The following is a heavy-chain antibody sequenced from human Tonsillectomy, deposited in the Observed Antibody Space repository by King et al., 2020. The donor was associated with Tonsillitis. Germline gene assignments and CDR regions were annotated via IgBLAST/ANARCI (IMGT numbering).Heavy chain of an antibody. D-gene: IGHD6-13*01. CDR3: ATDTSSWFPSFDY. J-gene: IGHJ4*02. CDR1: GFTFNIAW. V-gene: IGHV3-15*01. CDR2: IKSQSDGGTI. Sequence: VQLVESGGGLVKPGGSLRLSCAASGFTFNIAWLSWVRQAPGKGLEWVGRIKSQSDGGTIDYAAPVEGRFTISRDDSQNTMYLQLNNLKADDTAIYYCATDTSSWFPSFDYWGRGTLVTVSS.